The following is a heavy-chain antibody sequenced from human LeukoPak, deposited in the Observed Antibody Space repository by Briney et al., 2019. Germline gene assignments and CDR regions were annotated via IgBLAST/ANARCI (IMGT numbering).Heavy chain of an antibody. CDR3: AREIGPIQLHLWGSAFDY. V-gene: IGHV1-46*01. CDR1: GGTFSSYA. CDR2: INPSGGSP. J-gene: IGHJ4*02. D-gene: IGHD5-18*01. Sequence: ASVKVSCKASGGTFSSYAISWVRQAPGQGLEWMGIINPSGGSPSYAQKFQGRVTMTRDTSTSTVYMELSSLRSEDSAVYYCAREIGPIQLHLWGSAFDYWGQGTLVTVSS.